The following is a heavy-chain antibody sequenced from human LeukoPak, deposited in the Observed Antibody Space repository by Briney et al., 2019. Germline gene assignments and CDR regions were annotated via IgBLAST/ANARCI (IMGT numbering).Heavy chain of an antibody. J-gene: IGHJ2*01. Sequence: SETLSLTCTVSGGSISSSSYYWGWIRQPPGKGLEWIGSLYYSGSTYYNPSLKSRVTISVDTSKNQFSLKLSSVTAADTAVYYCARTLYDSSGYYYSPWYFDLWGRGTLVTVSS. CDR1: GGSISSSSYY. CDR2: LYYSGST. V-gene: IGHV4-39*01. CDR3: ARTLYDSSGYYYSPWYFDL. D-gene: IGHD3-22*01.